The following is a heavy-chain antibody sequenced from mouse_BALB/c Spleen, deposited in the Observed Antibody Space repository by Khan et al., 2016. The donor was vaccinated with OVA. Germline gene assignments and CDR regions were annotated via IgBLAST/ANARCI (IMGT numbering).Heavy chain of an antibody. Sequence: VQLQQSGPELVKPGASVKISCRASGYTFTDYILDWVKQSPGKSLDWIGYINTNNGDTGYNQKFKTKATLTVDISSSTAYMELRSLKSEDSAAYYCGRSGYGSFAYWGQGTMVTVSA. D-gene: IGHD1-2*01. J-gene: IGHJ3*01. V-gene: IGHV1S29*02. CDR1: GYTFTDYI. CDR2: INTNNGDT. CDR3: GRSGYGSFAY.